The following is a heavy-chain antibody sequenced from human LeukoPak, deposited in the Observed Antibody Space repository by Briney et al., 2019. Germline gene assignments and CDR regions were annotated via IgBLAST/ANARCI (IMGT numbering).Heavy chain of an antibody. CDR3: AKKERDYFDY. CDR1: GLTFDDYA. CDR2: ISWNSGSI. J-gene: IGHJ4*02. V-gene: IGHV3-9*01. Sequence: GGSLRLSCAASGLTFDDYAMHWVRQAPGKGLEWVSGISWNSGSIGYADSVKGRFTISRDNAKNSLYLQMNSLRAEDTALYYCAKKERDYFDYWGQGTLVTVSS.